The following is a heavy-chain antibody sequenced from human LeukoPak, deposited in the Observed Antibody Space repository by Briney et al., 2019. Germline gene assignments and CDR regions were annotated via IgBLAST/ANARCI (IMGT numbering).Heavy chain of an antibody. CDR1: GFTFSDYS. J-gene: IGHJ4*02. V-gene: IGHV3-48*01. CDR2: ISSSGGAI. Sequence: GGSLRLSCAASGFTFSDYSINWVRQAPGKGLEWVSYISSSGGAIYYADSVKGRFTISRDNAKNSLYLQMSSLRAEDTAVYYCARPSVRYYDSGGYYFDYWGQGTLVTVSS. D-gene: IGHD3-22*01. CDR3: ARPSVRYYDSGGYYFDY.